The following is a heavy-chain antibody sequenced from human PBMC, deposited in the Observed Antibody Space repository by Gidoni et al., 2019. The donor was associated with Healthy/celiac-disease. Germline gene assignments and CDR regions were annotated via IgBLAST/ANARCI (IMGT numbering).Heavy chain of an antibody. Sequence: EVQLLESGGGLVQPGGSLRLSCAASGFTFSSYAMSWGRQAPGKGLEWVSAISGSGGSTYYADSVKGRSTISRDNSKNTLYLQMNSLRAEDTAVYYCAKGHYGSGSYYKAGRGDDFDYWGQGTLVTVSS. CDR2: ISGSGGST. CDR1: GFTFSSYA. D-gene: IGHD3-10*01. V-gene: IGHV3-23*01. CDR3: AKGHYGSGSYYKAGRGDDFDY. J-gene: IGHJ4*02.